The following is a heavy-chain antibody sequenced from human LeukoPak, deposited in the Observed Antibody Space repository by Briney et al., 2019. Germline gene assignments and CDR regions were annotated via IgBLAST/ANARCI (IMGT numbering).Heavy chain of an antibody. D-gene: IGHD6-13*01. CDR2: ISYDGSNK. J-gene: IGHJ4*02. V-gene: IGHV3-30-3*01. CDR3: ARWYSSSWIDY. Sequence: GGSLRLSCAASGFTFSSYAMSWVRQAPGKGLEWVAVISYDGSNKYYADSVKGRFTISRDNSKNTLYLQMNSLRAEDTAVYYCARWYSSSWIDYWGQGTLVTVSS. CDR1: GFTFSSYA.